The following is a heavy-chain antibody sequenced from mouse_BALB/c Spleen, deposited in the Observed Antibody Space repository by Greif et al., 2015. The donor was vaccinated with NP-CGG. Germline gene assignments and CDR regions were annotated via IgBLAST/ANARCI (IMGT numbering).Heavy chain of an antibody. CDR1: GFSLTSYG. CDR2: IWAGGST. CDR3: AKYGNLYAMDY. V-gene: IGHV2-9*02. D-gene: IGHD2-10*02. Sequence: VMLVESGPGLVAPSQSLSITRTVSGFSLTSYGVHWVRQPPGKGLEWLGVIWAGGSTNYNSALMSRLSISKDNSKSQVFLKMNSLQTDDTAMYYCAKYGNLYAMDYWGQGTSVTVSS. J-gene: IGHJ4*01.